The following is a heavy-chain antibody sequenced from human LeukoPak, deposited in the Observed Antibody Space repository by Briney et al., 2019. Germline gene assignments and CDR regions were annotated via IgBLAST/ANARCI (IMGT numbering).Heavy chain of an antibody. V-gene: IGHV4-31*03. D-gene: IGHD3-10*01. CDR1: GGSISSGAYY. J-gene: IGHJ4*02. CDR3: ARDSDSNAY. Sequence: SQTLSLTCTLSGGSISSGAYYWSSIRQHPGKCLEWIGYIYYSGSTYYNPSLKSRVTISVDTSKNQFSLKLSSVTAADTAVYYCARDSDSNAYWGQGTLVTVSS. CDR2: IYYSGST.